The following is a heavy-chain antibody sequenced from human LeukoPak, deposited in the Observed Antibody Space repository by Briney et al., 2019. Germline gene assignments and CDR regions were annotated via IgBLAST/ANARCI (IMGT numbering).Heavy chain of an antibody. J-gene: IGHJ4*02. CDR1: GGSISSYY. CDR2: IYHSGST. D-gene: IGHD1-26*01. CDR3: AVVGATHDY. Sequence: SETLSLTCTVSGGSISSYYWSWIRQPPGKGLEWIGSIYHSGSTYYNPSLKSRVTISVDTSKNQFSLKLSSVTAADTAVYYCAVVGATHDYWGQGTLVTVSS. V-gene: IGHV4-59*04.